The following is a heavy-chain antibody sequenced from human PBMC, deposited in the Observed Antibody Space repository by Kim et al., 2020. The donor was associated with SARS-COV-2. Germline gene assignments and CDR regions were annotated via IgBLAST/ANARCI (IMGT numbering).Heavy chain of an antibody. CDR1: ELTFKNAW. J-gene: IGHJ4*02. CDR2: IKSKLDGGTT. D-gene: IGHD4-17*01. V-gene: IGHV3-15*01. CDR3: TTDLLYGDYRRFAY. Sequence: GGSLRLSCAASELTFKNAWMSWVRQAPGKGLEWVGRIKSKLDGGTTDYAPPIKGRFIISRDDAKNMLYLQMNSLKTEDTAVYSCTTDLLYGDYRRFAYWGQGTLVTVSS.